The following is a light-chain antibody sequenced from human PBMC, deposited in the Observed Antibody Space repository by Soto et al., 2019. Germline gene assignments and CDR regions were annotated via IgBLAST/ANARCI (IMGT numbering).Light chain of an antibody. CDR3: MQGTHWPYT. CDR1: RSLIYTDGNTY. V-gene: IGKV2-30*01. CDR2: KVS. Sequence: DVVMTQSPLSLPVTLGQPASISCRASRSLIYTDGNTYLNWFHQRPGQSPRRLLAKVSNRESGVPDRFSGSGSGADFTLKISRVEAEDVGLYYCMQGTHWPYTFGQGTKVEIK. J-gene: IGKJ2*01.